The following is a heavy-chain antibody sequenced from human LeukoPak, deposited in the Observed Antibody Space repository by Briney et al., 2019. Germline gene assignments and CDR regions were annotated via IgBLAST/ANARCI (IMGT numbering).Heavy chain of an antibody. CDR1: GGSISSSSYY. V-gene: IGHV4-39*01. CDR2: IYYSGST. J-gene: IGHJ3*02. Sequence: SETLSLTCTVSGGSISSSSYYWGWIRQPPGKGLEWIGSIYYSGSTYYNPSLKSRVTISVDTSKNQFSLRLSSVTAADTAVYYCAKVVAATEGDAFDIWGQGTMVTVSS. CDR3: AKVVAATEGDAFDI. D-gene: IGHD2-15*01.